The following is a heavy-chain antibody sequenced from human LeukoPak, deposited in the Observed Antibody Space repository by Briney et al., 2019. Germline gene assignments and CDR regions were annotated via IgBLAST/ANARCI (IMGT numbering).Heavy chain of an antibody. D-gene: IGHD3-10*01. J-gene: IGHJ5*02. Sequence: ASVKVSCKASGYTFTSYGISWVRQAPGQGLEWMGWISAYNGNTNYAQKLQGRVTMTTGTSTSTAYMELRSLRSDDTAVYYCARLLSYYYGSGSPEPNWFDPWGQGTLVTVSS. CDR3: ARLLSYYYGSGSPEPNWFDP. CDR1: GYTFTSYG. V-gene: IGHV1-18*01. CDR2: ISAYNGNT.